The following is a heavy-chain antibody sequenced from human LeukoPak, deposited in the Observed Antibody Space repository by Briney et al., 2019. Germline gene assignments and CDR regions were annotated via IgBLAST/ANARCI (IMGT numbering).Heavy chain of an antibody. D-gene: IGHD3-22*01. CDR2: ISYDGSNK. Sequence: PGGSLRLSCAASGFTFSSYAMHWVRQAPGKGLEWVAVISYDGSNKYYADSVKGRFTISRDNSKNTLYLQMNSLRAEDTAVYYCAMSYYYDSSGYQNWFDPWGQGTLVTVSS. J-gene: IGHJ5*02. CDR1: GFTFSSYA. V-gene: IGHV3-30-3*01. CDR3: AMSYYYDSSGYQNWFDP.